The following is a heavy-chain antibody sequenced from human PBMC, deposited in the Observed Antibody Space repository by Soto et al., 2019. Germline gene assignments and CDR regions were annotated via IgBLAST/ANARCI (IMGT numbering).Heavy chain of an antibody. CDR2: IYYSGST. D-gene: IGHD5-18*01. V-gene: IGHV4-39*02. J-gene: IGHJ6*02. Sequence: PSETLSLTCTVSGGSISSSSYYWGWIRQPPGKGLEWIGSIYYSGSTYYNPSLKSRVTISVDTSKNQFSLKLSSVTAADTAVYYCARDYLRGYSYDIDGMDVWGQGTTVTVSS. CDR3: ARDYLRGYSYDIDGMDV. CDR1: GGSISSSSYY.